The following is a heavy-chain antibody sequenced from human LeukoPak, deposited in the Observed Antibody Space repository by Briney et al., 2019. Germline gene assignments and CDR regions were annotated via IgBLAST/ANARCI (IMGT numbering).Heavy chain of an antibody. CDR2: IYSGGST. J-gene: IGHJ3*02. D-gene: IGHD3-9*01. V-gene: IGHV3-66*01. CDR1: GFTVSSNY. Sequence: GGSLRLSCAASGFTVSSNYMSWVRQAPGKGLEWVSVIYSGGSTYYADSVKGRFTISRDNAKNSLYLQMNSLRAEDTAVYYCATYWRYFDWLLSDIWGLGTMVTVSS. CDR3: ATYWRYFDWLLSDI.